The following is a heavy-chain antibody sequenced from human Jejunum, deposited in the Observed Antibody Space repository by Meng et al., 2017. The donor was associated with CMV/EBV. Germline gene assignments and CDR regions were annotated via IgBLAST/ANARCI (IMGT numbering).Heavy chain of an antibody. Sequence: SNYAMNWIRKAPGKGLEWVSSISDSGGHTYYADSVKGRFTLSRDNSKNTFYLQMNSLRAEDTAIYYCARGLGFGVVVPNFDAFDIWGQGTGVTVSS. J-gene: IGHJ3*02. CDR1: SNYA. CDR2: ISDSGGHT. V-gene: IGHV3-23*01. CDR3: ARGLGFGVVVPNFDAFDI. D-gene: IGHD3-3*01.